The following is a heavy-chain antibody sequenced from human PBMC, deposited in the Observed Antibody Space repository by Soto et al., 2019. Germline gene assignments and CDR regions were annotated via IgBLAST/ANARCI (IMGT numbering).Heavy chain of an antibody. CDR2: IIAYNGNT. CDR3: ARDVVVVVAASYFDY. D-gene: IGHD2-15*01. Sequence: ASVKVACKASGHTFTSYGISWVRQATGQGLEWMGWIIAYNGNTNYAQKLQGRVTMTTDTSTSTAYMELRSLRSDDTAVYYCARDVVVVVAASYFDYWGQGTLVTVSS. V-gene: IGHV1-18*01. CDR1: GHTFTSYG. J-gene: IGHJ4*02.